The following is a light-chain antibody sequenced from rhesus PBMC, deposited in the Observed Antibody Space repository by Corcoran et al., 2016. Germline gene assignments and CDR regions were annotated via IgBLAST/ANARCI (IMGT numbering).Light chain of an antibody. CDR1: QGISSW. CDR3: QQYSSRPWT. J-gene: IGKJ1*01. V-gene: IGKV1-22*01. Sequence: DIQMTQSPSSLSASVGDTVTITCRASQGISSWLAWYQQKPGKAPKLLIYKAYSLQSGVPSRFSGSGSGTDLTLTISSLQSEDFATYYCQQYSSRPWTFGQGTKVEIK. CDR2: KAY.